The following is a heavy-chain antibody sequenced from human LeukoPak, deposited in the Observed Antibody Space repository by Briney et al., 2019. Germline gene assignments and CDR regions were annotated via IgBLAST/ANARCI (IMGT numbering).Heavy chain of an antibody. CDR1: GGSISSYY. Sequence: SETLSLTCTVSGGSISSYYWSWIRQPAGKGLEWIGRIYTSGSTNYNPSLKSRVTISVDTSKNQFSLKLSSVTAADTAVYYCARRFDCSSTSCYEPYFDYWGQGTLVTVSS. CDR2: IYTSGST. CDR3: ARRFDCSSTSCYEPYFDY. J-gene: IGHJ4*02. D-gene: IGHD2-2*01. V-gene: IGHV4-4*07.